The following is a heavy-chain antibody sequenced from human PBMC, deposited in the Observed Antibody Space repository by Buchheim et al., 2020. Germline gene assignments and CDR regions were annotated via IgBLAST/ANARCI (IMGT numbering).Heavy chain of an antibody. CDR1: GGSISSYY. CDR3: ARGIVVVAATPQVGWFDP. Sequence: QVQLQESGPGLVKPSETLSLTCTVSGGSISSYYWSWIRQPPGKGLEWIGYIYYSGSTNYNPSLKSRVTISVATSKNQFSLKLSSVTAADTAVYYCARGIVVVAATPQVGWFDPWGQGTL. CDR2: IYYSGST. J-gene: IGHJ5*02. V-gene: IGHV4-59*01. D-gene: IGHD2-15*01.